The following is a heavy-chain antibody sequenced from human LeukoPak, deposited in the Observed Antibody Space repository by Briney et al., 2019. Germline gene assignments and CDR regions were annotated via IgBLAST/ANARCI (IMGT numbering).Heavy chain of an antibody. V-gene: IGHV4-31*03. D-gene: IGHD6-6*01. CDR1: GGSISSGGYY. CDR3: ARGGSTYYFDY. Sequence: SETLSLTCTVSGGSISSGGYYWSWIRQHPGKGLEWIGYIYYSGSTYYNPSLKSRVTISVDTSKNQFSLKLSSVTAADTAVYYCARGGSTYYFDYWGQGTLVTVSS. J-gene: IGHJ4*02. CDR2: IYYSGST.